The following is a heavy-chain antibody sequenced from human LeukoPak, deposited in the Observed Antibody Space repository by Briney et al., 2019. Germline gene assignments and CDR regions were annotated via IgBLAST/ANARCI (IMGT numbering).Heavy chain of an antibody. Sequence: GGSLRLSCAASGFTFSNAWMSWVRQAPGKGLEWVGRIKSKTDGGTTDYAAPVKGRFAISRDDSKNTLYLQMNSLKTEDTAVYYCTTKRGWYYFDYWGQGTLVTVSS. CDR1: GFTFSNAW. D-gene: IGHD6-19*01. J-gene: IGHJ4*02. V-gene: IGHV3-15*01. CDR3: TTKRGWYYFDY. CDR2: IKSKTDGGTT.